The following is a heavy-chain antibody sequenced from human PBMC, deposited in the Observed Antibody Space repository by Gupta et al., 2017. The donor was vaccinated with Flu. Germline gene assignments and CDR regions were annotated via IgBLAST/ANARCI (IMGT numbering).Heavy chain of an antibody. V-gene: IGHV3-7*01. CDR3: SREPEEQWLKRYFDY. J-gene: IGHJ4*02. Sequence: EVQLVESGGGLVQPGGSMRLSCAASGFTCSRYWMSWVLQAPGKGVEVVANIKRDGSEKYYVDSVKGRFTISRDNAKNSLYLQMNSRRAEDTAVYYCSREPEEQWLKRYFDYWGQGTLVTVSS. CDR2: IKRDGSEK. CDR1: GFTCSRYW. D-gene: IGHD6-19*01.